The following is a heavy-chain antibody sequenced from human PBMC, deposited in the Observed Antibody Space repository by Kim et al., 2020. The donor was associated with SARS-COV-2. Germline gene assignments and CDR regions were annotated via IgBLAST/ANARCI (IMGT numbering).Heavy chain of an antibody. V-gene: IGHV3-23*01. Sequence: GGSLRLSCAASGFTFSSYAMSWVRQAPGKGLEWVSAISGSGGSTYYADSVKGRFTISRDNSKNTLYLQMNSLRAEDTAVYYCAKIPLYYYGSGSYTTRRGDDAFDIWGQGTMVTVSS. D-gene: IGHD3-10*01. CDR3: AKIPLYYYGSGSYTTRRGDDAFDI. CDR1: GFTFSSYA. CDR2: ISGSGGST. J-gene: IGHJ3*02.